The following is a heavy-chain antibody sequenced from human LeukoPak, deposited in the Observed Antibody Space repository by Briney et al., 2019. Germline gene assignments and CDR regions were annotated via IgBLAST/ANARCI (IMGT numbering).Heavy chain of an antibody. CDR3: AREKGTYYDFWSGLDVGAFDI. CDR2: ISAYNGNT. V-gene: IGHV1-18*01. CDR1: GGTFTSYG. J-gene: IGHJ3*02. D-gene: IGHD3-3*01. Sequence: ASVKVSCKASGGTFTSYGISWVRQAPGQGLEWMGWISAYNGNTNYAQKLQGRVTMTTDTSTSTAYMELRSLRSDDTAVYYCAREKGTYYDFWSGLDVGAFDIWGQGTMVTVSS.